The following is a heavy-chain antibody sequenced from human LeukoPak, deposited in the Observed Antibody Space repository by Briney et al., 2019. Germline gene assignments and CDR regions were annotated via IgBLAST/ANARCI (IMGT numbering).Heavy chain of an antibody. CDR1: GYTFTSYD. CDR2: MNPNSGNT. CDR3: ARLNPTVTTSYYYYYMDV. Sequence: GASVKVSCKASGYTFTSYDINWVRQATGQGLEWMGWMNPNSGNTGYAQKFQGRVTMTRNTSISTAYMELSSLRSEDTAVYYCARLNPTVTTSYYYYYMDVWGKGTTVTVSS. J-gene: IGHJ6*03. V-gene: IGHV1-8*01. D-gene: IGHD4-11*01.